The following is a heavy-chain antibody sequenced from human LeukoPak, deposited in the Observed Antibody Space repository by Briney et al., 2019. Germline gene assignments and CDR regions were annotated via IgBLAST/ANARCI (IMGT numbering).Heavy chain of an antibody. CDR1: GGSINNYY. J-gene: IGHJ5*02. CDR2: IYYSGST. Sequence: SETLSLTCTVSGGSINNYYWSWIRQPPGKGLEWIGYIYYSGSTNYNPSLKSRVTISVDTSRNQFSLKLRSVTAADTAVYFCARDRKQWLRGPFDPWGQGTLVTVSS. D-gene: IGHD6-19*01. CDR3: ARDRKQWLRGPFDP. V-gene: IGHV4-59*01.